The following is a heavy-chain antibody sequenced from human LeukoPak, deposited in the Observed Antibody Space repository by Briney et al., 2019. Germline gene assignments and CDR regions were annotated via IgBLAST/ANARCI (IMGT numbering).Heavy chain of an antibody. V-gene: IGHV4-30-4*08. Sequence: SQTLSLTCTVSGGSISSGDYYWSWIRQPPGKGLEWIGYIYYSGSTYYNPSLKSGVTISVDTSKNQFSLKLSSVTAADTAVYYCAREGGWYPRIDYWGQGTLVTVSS. D-gene: IGHD6-19*01. J-gene: IGHJ4*02. CDR2: IYYSGST. CDR3: AREGGWYPRIDY. CDR1: GGSISSGDYY.